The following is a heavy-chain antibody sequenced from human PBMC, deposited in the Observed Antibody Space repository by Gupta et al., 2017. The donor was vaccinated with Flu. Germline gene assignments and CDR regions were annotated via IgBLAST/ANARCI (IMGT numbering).Heavy chain of an antibody. D-gene: IGHD1-26*01. CDR3: ARGSWELTS. CDR2: ISSYNTI. J-gene: IGHJ5*02. Sequence: EVQLVESGGGLAQPGGSLRVSCAASGFPFSDYEMNWVRQAPGKGLEWISYISSYNTISYADSVRGRFTISRDNANNSLYLQMNSLRAEDTAVYYCARGSWELTSWGQGTLVTVSS. CDR1: GFPFSDYE. V-gene: IGHV3-69-1*02.